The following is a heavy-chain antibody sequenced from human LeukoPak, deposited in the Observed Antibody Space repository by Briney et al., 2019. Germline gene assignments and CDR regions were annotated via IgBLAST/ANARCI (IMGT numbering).Heavy chain of an antibody. CDR1: GYTFTGYY. CDR3: ARGPRLDSSGWYYGAFDI. V-gene: IGHV1-2*06. D-gene: IGHD6-19*01. Sequence: ASVKVSCKASGYTFTGYYIHWVRQAPGQGLEWMGRINPNSGGADYAQKFQGRVSMTRDTSISTACMELSSLRSDDTAVYYCARGPRLDSSGWYYGAFDIWGQGTMVTVSS. J-gene: IGHJ3*02. CDR2: INPNSGGA.